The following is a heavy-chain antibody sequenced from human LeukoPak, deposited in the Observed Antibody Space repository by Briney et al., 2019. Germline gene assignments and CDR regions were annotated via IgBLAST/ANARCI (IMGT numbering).Heavy chain of an antibody. CDR2: INPSGGST. CDR1: GYTFTSYY. J-gene: IGHJ4*02. V-gene: IGHV1-46*01. CDR3: ARDLHPIGYCTNGVCPWYFDY. D-gene: IGHD2-8*01. Sequence: ASVKVSCKSSGYTFTSYYMHWVRQAPGQGLEWMGIINPSGGSTSYSQKFPGRVPMNRATSTSTVYMELSSLRSEDTAVYYCARDLHPIGYCTNGVCPWYFDYWGQGTLVTVSS.